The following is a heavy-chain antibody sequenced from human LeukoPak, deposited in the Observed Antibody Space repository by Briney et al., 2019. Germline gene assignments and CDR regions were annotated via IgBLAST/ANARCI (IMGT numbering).Heavy chain of an antibody. J-gene: IGHJ4*02. CDR3: ARGAGGGPPLGVNDY. D-gene: IGHD3-16*01. CDR1: GYTFASSG. CDR2: ISVHNGNT. Sequence: GASVKVSCKASGYTFASSGISWVRQAPGQGLEWMGWISVHNGNTKYAQNVQGRVTMTTDTSTSTAYMELRSLRSDDTAVYYCARGAGGGPPLGVNDYWGQGTLVTVSS. V-gene: IGHV1-18*01.